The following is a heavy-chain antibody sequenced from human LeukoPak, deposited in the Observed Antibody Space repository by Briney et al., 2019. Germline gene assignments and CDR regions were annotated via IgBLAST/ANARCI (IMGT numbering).Heavy chain of an antibody. CDR3: ARGTEGYTYGEFDS. CDR1: GFTFSDYW. D-gene: IGHD5-18*01. J-gene: IGHJ5*01. Sequence: PGGSLRLSCAASGFTFSDYWMHWARHAPGKGLVWVSRIQRDVSSTTYADSVKGRFTISRDNAKNTLYPQMNSLRAEDTAMYYCARGTEGYTYGEFDSWGQGTLVTVSS. V-gene: IGHV3-74*01. CDR2: IQRDVSST.